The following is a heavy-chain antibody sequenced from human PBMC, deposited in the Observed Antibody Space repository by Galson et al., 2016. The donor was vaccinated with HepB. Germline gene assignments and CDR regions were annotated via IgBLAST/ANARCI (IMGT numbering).Heavy chain of an antibody. J-gene: IGHJ6*02. V-gene: IGHV1-8*01. Sequence: SVKVSCKASGYTFGSHDINWVRQATGQGLEWMGWMNPNSGNTGYAQKFQGRVTLTRDTSISAAYMELSSLTSEDTAVYYCAIGPPAVLVGSSNYYYGVDVWGQGTTVSVSS. CDR1: GYTFGSHD. CDR3: AIGPPAVLVGSSNYYYGVDV. CDR2: MNPNSGNT. D-gene: IGHD2-8*02.